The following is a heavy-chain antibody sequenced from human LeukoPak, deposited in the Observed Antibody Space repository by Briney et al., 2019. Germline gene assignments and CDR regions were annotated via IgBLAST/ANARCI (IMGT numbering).Heavy chain of an antibody. V-gene: IGHV1-18*01. D-gene: IGHD3-10*01. Sequence: ASVKVSCKASGYTFTSYGISWVRQAPGQGLEWMGWISAYNGNTNYAQKLQGRVTMTTDTSTSTAYMELSSLRSEDTAVYYCARGPSGAYYYGSGSYYRYMDVWGKGTTVTVSS. J-gene: IGHJ6*03. CDR1: GYTFTSYG. CDR3: ARGPSGAYYYGSGSYYRYMDV. CDR2: ISAYNGNT.